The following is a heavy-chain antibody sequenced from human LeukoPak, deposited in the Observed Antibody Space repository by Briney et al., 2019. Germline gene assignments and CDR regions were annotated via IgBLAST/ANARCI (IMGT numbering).Heavy chain of an antibody. D-gene: IGHD3-22*01. J-gene: IGHJ4*02. CDR1: GFTFSSYA. V-gene: IGHV3-23*01. Sequence: PGRSLRLSCAASGFTFSSYAMHWVRQAPGKGLEWVSGISVSGGSEYYADSVKGRFSVSRDNSKHTVYLQMNSLRAEDTAVYFCASHAHDYDSSGYFDSWGQGALVTVSS. CDR3: ASHAHDYDSSGYFDS. CDR2: ISVSGGSE.